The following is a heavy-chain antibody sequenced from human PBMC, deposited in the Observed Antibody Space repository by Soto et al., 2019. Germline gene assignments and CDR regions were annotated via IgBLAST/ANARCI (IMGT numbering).Heavy chain of an antibody. J-gene: IGHJ6*02. CDR1: GYTFTSYG. Sequence: ASVKVSCKASGYTFTSYGISWGRQAPGQGLEWMGWISAYNGNTNYAQKLQGRVTMTTDTSTSTAYMELRSLRSDDTAVYYCAKYTPYDFHYYGMDVWGQGTTVTVSS. CDR3: AKYTPYDFHYYGMDV. D-gene: IGHD3-3*01. CDR2: ISAYNGNT. V-gene: IGHV1-18*01.